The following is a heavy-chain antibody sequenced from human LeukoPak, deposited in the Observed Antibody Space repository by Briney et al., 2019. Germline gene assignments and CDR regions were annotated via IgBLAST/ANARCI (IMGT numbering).Heavy chain of an antibody. Sequence: SETLSLTCTVSGASVSSSNFYWSWIRQPPGKGLEWIGNIYYTGSAYYNPSLKSRVTMSVDTSRNYFTLKLSSVTAADTGVYYCARKPIVNSAWYYFDSWGQGALVTVSS. V-gene: IGHV4-39*06. CDR2: IYYTGSA. J-gene: IGHJ4*02. D-gene: IGHD3-22*01. CDR3: ARKPIVNSAWYYFDS. CDR1: GASVSSSNFY.